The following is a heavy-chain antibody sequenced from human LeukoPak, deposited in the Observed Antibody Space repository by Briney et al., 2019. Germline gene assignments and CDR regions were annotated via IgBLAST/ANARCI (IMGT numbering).Heavy chain of an antibody. CDR2: IIPILGIA. J-gene: IGHJ6*02. CDR3: ARGYPSGGMDV. V-gene: IGHV1-69*04. Sequence: SVKVSCKASGDSFTPYGINWVPQAPGQGLEWMGRIIPILGIANYAQKFQGRVTITADKSTSTAYMELSSLRSEDTAVYYCARGYPSGGMDVWGQGTTVTVSS. CDR1: GDSFTPYG. D-gene: IGHD5-18*01.